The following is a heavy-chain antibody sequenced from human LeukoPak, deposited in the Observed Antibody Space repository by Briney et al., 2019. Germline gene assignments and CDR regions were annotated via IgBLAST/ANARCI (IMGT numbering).Heavy chain of an antibody. CDR3: ASDDILTAHSLY. CDR2: FDPEDGET. Sequence: GASVKVSCKVSGYTLTELSMHWVRQAPGKGLEWMGGFDPEDGETIYAQKFQGRVTMTEDTSTDTAYMELSSLRSEDTAVYYCASDDILTAHSLYWGQGTLVTVSS. J-gene: IGHJ4*02. D-gene: IGHD3-9*01. V-gene: IGHV1-24*01. CDR1: GYTLTELS.